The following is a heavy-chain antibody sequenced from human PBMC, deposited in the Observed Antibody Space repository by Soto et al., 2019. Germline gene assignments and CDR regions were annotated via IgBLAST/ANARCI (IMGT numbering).Heavy chain of an antibody. D-gene: IGHD5-18*01. CDR3: AKGRRRRSYGDDAFDM. CDR2: ISYDESKK. J-gene: IGHJ3*02. CDR1: RLTFSSYG. V-gene: IGHV3-30*18. Sequence: QVQLVESGGGVVQPGMSLRLSCGASRLTFSSYGMHWVRQAPGKGLEWVALISYDESKKYYADAVKGRFTISRDNSKKPLYLQMDRLIAEGTAVYYWAKGRRRRSYGDDAFDMWGRGTMVAVSS.